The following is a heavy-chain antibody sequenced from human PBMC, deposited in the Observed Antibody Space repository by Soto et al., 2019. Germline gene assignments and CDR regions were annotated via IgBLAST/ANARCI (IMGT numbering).Heavy chain of an antibody. CDR1: GGSISSGGYY. CDR2: IYYSGST. Sequence: QVQLQESGPGLVKPSQTLSLTCTVSGGSISSGGYYWSWIRQHPGKGLEWIGYIYYSGSTYYNPSLKSRVTLPVDTSKKQFSRKLTSVTAADTAVYYWARDTPYGDYPYWGQGTLVTVSS. V-gene: IGHV4-31*03. CDR3: ARDTPYGDYPY. J-gene: IGHJ4*02. D-gene: IGHD4-17*01.